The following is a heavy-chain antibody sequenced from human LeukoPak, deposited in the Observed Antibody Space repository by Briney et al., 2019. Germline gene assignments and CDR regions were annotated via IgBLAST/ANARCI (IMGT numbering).Heavy chain of an antibody. D-gene: IGHD2-15*01. CDR2: SSSDGDTT. CDR3: ARTKGGYCSGTSCYQYYFDY. CDR1: GFTFSRYW. Sequence: GGSLRLSCAASGFTFSRYWMHWVRQAPGKGLEWLSYSSSDGDTTYYADSAKGRFTVSRDNAKNSLYLQMNSLRAEDTAVYYCARTKGGYCSGTSCYQYYFDYWGQGTLVSVSS. J-gene: IGHJ4*02. V-gene: IGHV3-48*03.